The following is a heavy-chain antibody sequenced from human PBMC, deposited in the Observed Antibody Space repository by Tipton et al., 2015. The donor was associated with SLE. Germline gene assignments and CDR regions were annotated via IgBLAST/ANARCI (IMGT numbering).Heavy chain of an antibody. J-gene: IGHJ4*02. D-gene: IGHD1/OR15-1a*01. CDR1: GFTFSRHW. CDR3: AKFEKTTDFYLDS. V-gene: IGHV3-7*03. Sequence: SLRLSCAASGFTFSRHWMSWVRQPLGQGLEWVANIHEDGGEKYYVDSVKGRFTISRDNAENSLYLQMNSLRVDDTATYYCAKFEKTTDFYLDSWGQGTLVSVSS. CDR2: IHEDGGEK.